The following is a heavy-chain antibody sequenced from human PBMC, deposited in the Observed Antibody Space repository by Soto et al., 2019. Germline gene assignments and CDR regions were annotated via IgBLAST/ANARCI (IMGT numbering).Heavy chain of an antibody. CDR3: AKADGEQWLLPHLDK. CDR2: ISCCGGST. CDR1: GFNFKKFA. Sequence: PGGPLRLSCVASGFNFKKFAMSWVRQAPGEGLEWVSGISCCGGSTSYADSVKGRFSIAGDDSTNTLSLQMNNLRVEDTAQYYCAKADGEQWLLPHLDKWGQGTLVTVSS. J-gene: IGHJ4*02. V-gene: IGHV3-23*01. D-gene: IGHD6-19*01.